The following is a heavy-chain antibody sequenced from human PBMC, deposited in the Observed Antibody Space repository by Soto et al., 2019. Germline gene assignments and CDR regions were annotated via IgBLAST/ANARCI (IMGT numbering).Heavy chain of an antibody. D-gene: IGHD1-26*01. CDR2: INPAGDTT. V-gene: IGHV1-46*03. CDR1: GFTVTNYY. Sequence: QVQLVQSGAEVKKPGTSVKVSCKASGFTVTNYYMHWLRLAPGQGPEWMGLINPAGDTTSFAPKFRGRVTVTRHPSTSTIYMEMRGLRSDDTAFYYCARDRTGAAYFDYWGQGTLVTVS. CDR3: ARDRTGAAYFDY. J-gene: IGHJ4*02.